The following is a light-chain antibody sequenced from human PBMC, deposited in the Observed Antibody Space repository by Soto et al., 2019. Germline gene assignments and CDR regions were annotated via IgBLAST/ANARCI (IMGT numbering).Light chain of an antibody. V-gene: IGKV1-9*01. J-gene: IGKJ5*01. CDR3: QQLNTLPVT. CDR1: QGISSY. Sequence: DIQLTQSPSFLSASVGDRVTITCRASQGISSYLAWYQQTPGKAPKLLIYASSTLQSGGPSRFSGSGSGTEFTLTISSLQPEDFATYYCQQLNTLPVTFGQGTRLDI. CDR2: ASS.